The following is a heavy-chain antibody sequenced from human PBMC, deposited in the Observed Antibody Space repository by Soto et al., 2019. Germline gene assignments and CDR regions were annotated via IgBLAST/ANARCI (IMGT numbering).Heavy chain of an antibody. D-gene: IGHD2-2*01. J-gene: IGHJ6*03. V-gene: IGHV4-31*03. Sequence: QVQLQESGPGLVKPSQTLSLTCTVSGGSISSGGYYWSWIRQHPGKGLEWIGYIYYSGSTYYNPSLKSRVTISVDTPKNQFSLKLSSVTAADTAVYYCARERGYCSSTSCPAYYYYYYMDVWGKGTTVTVSS. CDR3: ARERGYCSSTSCPAYYYYYYMDV. CDR2: IYYSGST. CDR1: GGSISSGGYY.